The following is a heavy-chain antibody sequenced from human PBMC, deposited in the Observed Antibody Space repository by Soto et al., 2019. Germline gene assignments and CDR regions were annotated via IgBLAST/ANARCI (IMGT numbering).Heavy chain of an antibody. CDR1: GFTFSGSA. Sequence: PGGSLRLSCAASGFTFSGSAMHWVRQASGKGLEWIGRIRTKANRYATVYAASVKGRFTISRDDSKNTAYLQMNSLKTEDTAVYYCTRSVVPATLYYMDVWGKGTTVTVYS. D-gene: IGHD2-2*01. CDR2: IRTKANRYAT. V-gene: IGHV3-73*01. CDR3: TRSVVPATLYYMDV. J-gene: IGHJ6*03.